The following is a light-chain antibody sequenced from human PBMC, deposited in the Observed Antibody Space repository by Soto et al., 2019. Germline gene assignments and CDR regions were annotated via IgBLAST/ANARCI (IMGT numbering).Light chain of an antibody. V-gene: IGKV3-20*01. CDR2: GAS. Sequence: DIGLTQSPGTLSLSPGERATLSCRASQSVSRSSLAWYQQRPGQAPRLLIYGASSRATGIPDRFSGSGSGTDFTLTIRRLEPEDFAVYYCQQYGSSPSWKCGQGNKGDIK. CDR3: QQYGSSPSWK. J-gene: IGKJ1*01. CDR1: QSVSRSS.